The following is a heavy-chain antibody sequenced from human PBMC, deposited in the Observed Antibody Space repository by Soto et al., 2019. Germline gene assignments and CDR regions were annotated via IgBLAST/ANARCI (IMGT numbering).Heavy chain of an antibody. CDR2: ISNDGNNK. J-gene: IGHJ4*02. V-gene: IGHV3-30-3*01. CDR3: ARVGYYYAVDY. CDR1: GFSFSNYR. D-gene: IGHD3-22*01. Sequence: SLRLSCAASGFSFSNYRMHWVRQAPGKGLKWVAAISNDGNNKYYADSVKGRFTISRDNSKGTLYLQMNSLRAEDTAVYYCARVGYYYAVDYWGQGSLVTSPQ.